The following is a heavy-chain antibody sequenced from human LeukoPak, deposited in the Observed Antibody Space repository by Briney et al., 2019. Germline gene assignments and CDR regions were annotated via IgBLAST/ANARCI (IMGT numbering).Heavy chain of an antibody. J-gene: IGHJ6*02. D-gene: IGHD5-24*01. Sequence: SSSHTYYVDSVKRRFTISRDNAKNSLYLQMSSLRAEDTGIYYCARDRAVKARIGGMDVWGQGTTVIVSS. CDR3: ARDRAVKARIGGMDV. V-gene: IGHV3-21*06. CDR2: SSSHT.